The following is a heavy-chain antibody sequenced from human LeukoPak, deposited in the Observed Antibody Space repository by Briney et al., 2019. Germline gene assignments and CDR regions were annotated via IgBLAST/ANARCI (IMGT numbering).Heavy chain of an antibody. CDR2: IYYSGST. CDR3: ARRTMDWFGENYFDY. V-gene: IGHV4-59*01. D-gene: IGHD3-10*01. J-gene: IGHJ4*02. Sequence: SETLSLTCTVSGGSINSYYWSWIRQPPERGLEWIGYIYYSGSTNYNPSLKSRVTISVDTSKNQFSLKLSSVTAADTAVYYCARRTMDWFGENYFDYWGQGTLVTVSS. CDR1: GGSINSYY.